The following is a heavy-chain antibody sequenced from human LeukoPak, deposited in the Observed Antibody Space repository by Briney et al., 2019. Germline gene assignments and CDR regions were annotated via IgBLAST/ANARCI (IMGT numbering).Heavy chain of an antibody. CDR1: GFTFSSYA. Sequence: GGSLRLSCAASGFTFSSYAMSWVRQAPGKGLEWVSAISGSGGSTYYADSVKGRFTISRDNSKNTLYLQMNSLKTEDTAVYYCTTDEVIAVAGLPHDYWGQGTLVTVSS. CDR2: ISGSGGST. D-gene: IGHD6-19*01. V-gene: IGHV3-23*01. J-gene: IGHJ4*02. CDR3: TTDEVIAVAGLPHDY.